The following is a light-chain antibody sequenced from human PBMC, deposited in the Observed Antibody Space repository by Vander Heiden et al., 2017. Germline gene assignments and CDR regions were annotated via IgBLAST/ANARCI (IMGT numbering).Light chain of an antibody. V-gene: IGLV10-54*01. J-gene: IGLJ3*02. CDR3: SAWDKSLSAWV. CDR1: SNNVGSEG. CDR2: RNN. Sequence: QAGLTQPPSMSKGLRQTATLTCTGNSNNVGSEGQTWLQQHQGHHPKLLSHRNNNRPSGISERFSASRSGDTASLTITGLQPEDEADYYCSAWDKSLSAWVFGGGTKLTVL.